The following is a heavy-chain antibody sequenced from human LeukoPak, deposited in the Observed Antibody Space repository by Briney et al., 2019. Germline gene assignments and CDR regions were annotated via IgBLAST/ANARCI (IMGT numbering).Heavy chain of an antibody. CDR1: GFTFSSYA. CDR3: AKDFGDCSSTSCYITAFDY. Sequence: GESLRLSCAASGFTFSSYAMSWVRQAPGKGLEWVSAISGSGGSTYYADSVKGRFTISRDNSKNTLYLQMNSLRAEDTAVYYCAKDFGDCSSTSCYITAFDYWGQGTLVTVSS. V-gene: IGHV3-23*01. CDR2: ISGSGGST. J-gene: IGHJ4*02. D-gene: IGHD2-2*02.